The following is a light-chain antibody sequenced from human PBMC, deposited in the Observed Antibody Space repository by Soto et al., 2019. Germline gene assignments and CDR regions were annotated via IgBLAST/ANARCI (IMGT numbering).Light chain of an antibody. V-gene: IGLV2-11*01. Sequence: QSALIQPRSVSGSPGQSVTISCTGTSSDVGTYNYVSWYRQHPGKAPKLMISDVSKRPSGVPGRFSGSKSDNTASLTISGLQAEDEGDYYCCSYAGSYIFVFGTGTKLTVL. CDR1: SSDVGTYNY. CDR2: DVS. J-gene: IGLJ1*01. CDR3: CSYAGSYIFV.